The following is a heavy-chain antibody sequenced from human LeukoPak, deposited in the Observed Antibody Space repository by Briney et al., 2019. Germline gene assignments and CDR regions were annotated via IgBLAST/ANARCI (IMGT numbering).Heavy chain of an antibody. CDR1: GFTFSSYW. Sequence: GGSLRLSCAASGFTFSSYWMTWVRQAPGQGLEWVVNVKQHGSEKYYVDSVKGRFTISRDSAKNSLYLKMNSLRAEDTAVYYCARIYDSTLHYFDYWGQGTLVTVSS. D-gene: IGHD3-22*01. V-gene: IGHV3-7*01. J-gene: IGHJ4*02. CDR3: ARIYDSTLHYFDY. CDR2: VKQHGSEK.